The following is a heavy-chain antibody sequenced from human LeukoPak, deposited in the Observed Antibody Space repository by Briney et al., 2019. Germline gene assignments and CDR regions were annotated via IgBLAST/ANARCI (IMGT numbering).Heavy chain of an antibody. V-gene: IGHV4-39*07. J-gene: IGHJ6*03. Sequence: SETLSLTCTVSGGSISSSGYYWGWIRQPPGKGLEWIGSIYYSGSTYYNPSLKSRVTISVDTSKNQFSLKLSSVTAADTAVYYCARALYYYYYYMDVWGKGTTVTVSS. CDR2: IYYSGST. CDR3: ARALYYYYYYMDV. CDR1: GGSISSSGYY.